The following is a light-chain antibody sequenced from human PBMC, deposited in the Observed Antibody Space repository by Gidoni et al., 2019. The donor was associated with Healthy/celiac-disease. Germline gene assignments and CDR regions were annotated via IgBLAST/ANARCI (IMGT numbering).Light chain of an antibody. CDR2: GAS. V-gene: IGKV3-20*01. J-gene: IGKJ1*01. Sequence: IVLTHSPGTLSLSPGVRATLSCRASQSVSSSYLAWYQQKPGQAPRLLIYGASSRATGIPDRFSGSGSGTDFTLTISRLEPEDFAVYYCQQYGSSPPATFGQGTKVEIK. CDR3: QQYGSSPPAT. CDR1: QSVSSSY.